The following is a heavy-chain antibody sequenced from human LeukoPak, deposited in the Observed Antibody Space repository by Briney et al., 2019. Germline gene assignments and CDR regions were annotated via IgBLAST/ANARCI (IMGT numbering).Heavy chain of an antibody. Sequence: QPGGSLRLSCAASGFTFSSYEMNWVRQAPGKGLEWVSYIYTSGSNIYYADSVKGRFTISRDNAKNSLYLQMNSLRAEDTAVYYCAELGITMIGGVWGKGTTVTISS. V-gene: IGHV3-48*03. CDR1: GFTFSSYE. J-gene: IGHJ6*04. D-gene: IGHD3-10*02. CDR3: AELGITMIGGV. CDR2: IYTSGSNI.